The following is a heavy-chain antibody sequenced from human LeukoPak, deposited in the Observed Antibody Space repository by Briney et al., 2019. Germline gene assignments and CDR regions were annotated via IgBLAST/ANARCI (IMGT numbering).Heavy chain of an antibody. V-gene: IGHV4-39*01. CDR1: GGSISSISYY. Sequence: SETLSLTCTVSGGSISSISYYWGWIRQPPGKGLEWLGSIYYSGSTYYNPSLKSRVTISVDTSKNQFSLKLSSVTAADTAVYYCARRDYDILTGYLNWFDPWGQGTLVTVSS. CDR2: IYYSGST. D-gene: IGHD3-9*01. J-gene: IGHJ5*02. CDR3: ARRDYDILTGYLNWFDP.